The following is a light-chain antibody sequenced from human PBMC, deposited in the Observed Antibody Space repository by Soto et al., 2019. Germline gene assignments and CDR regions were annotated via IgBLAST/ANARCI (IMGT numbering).Light chain of an antibody. CDR3: QQRSNWFRAIT. J-gene: IGKJ5*01. CDR1: QSVSSY. V-gene: IGKV3-11*01. CDR2: DAS. Sequence: EIVLTQSPATLSLSPGERATLSCRASQSVSSYLAWYQQKPGQAPRLLIYDASNRATGIPARFSGSGSGTDFTLTISSLEPEDFAVYYCQQRSNWFRAITFGQGTRLEIK.